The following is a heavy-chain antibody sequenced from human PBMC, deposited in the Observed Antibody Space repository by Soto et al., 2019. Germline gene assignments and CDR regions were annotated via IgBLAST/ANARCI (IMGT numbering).Heavy chain of an antibody. CDR2: ISSSGSTI. Sequence: PGGSLRLSCAASGFTFSSYEMNWVRQAPGKGLEWVSYISSSGSTIYYADSVKGRFTISRDNAKNSLYLQMNSLRAEDTAVYYCARNHPLDIVGATMAQWFDPWGQGTLVTVSS. D-gene: IGHD1-26*01. J-gene: IGHJ5*02. V-gene: IGHV3-48*03. CDR3: ARNHPLDIVGATMAQWFDP. CDR1: GFTFSSYE.